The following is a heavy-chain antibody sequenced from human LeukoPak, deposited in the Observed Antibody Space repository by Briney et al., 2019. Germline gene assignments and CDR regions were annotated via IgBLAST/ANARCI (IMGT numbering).Heavy chain of an antibody. D-gene: IGHD2-2*01. CDR1: GFTFSSYG. J-gene: IGHJ4*02. CDR3: ATTLFCSSTSCPKTDY. CDR2: IWYDGSNK. V-gene: IGHV3-33*03. Sequence: GGSLRLSCAASGFTFSSYGLHWVRQAPGKGLEWVAAIWYDGSNKYYADSVKGRFTISRDNAKNSLYLQMNSLRAEDTAVYYCATTLFCSSTSCPKTDYWGQGTLVTVSS.